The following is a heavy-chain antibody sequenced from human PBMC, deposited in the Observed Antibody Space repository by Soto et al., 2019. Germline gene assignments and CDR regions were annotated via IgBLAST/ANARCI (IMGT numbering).Heavy chain of an antibody. CDR3: ARGPNCDYCSGYYQFGY. J-gene: IGHJ4*01. V-gene: IGHV1-46*01. Sequence: ASVKVSCKASGYTFPSYGISWVRQPPGQELEWMGIINPSGGSTRYAQKFQGRVTMDRDTSTSTVYMDRSRVRSEDTAVYFCARGPNCDYCSGYYQFGYWGHGTLVTVSS. D-gene: IGHD3-3*01. CDR2: INPSGGST. CDR1: GYTFPSYG.